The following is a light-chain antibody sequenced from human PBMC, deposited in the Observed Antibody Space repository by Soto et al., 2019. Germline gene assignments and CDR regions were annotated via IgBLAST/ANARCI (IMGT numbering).Light chain of an antibody. CDR3: SSYAGRSMYV. CDR1: SSDVGTYDY. V-gene: IGLV2-8*01. CDR2: GVT. Sequence: QSVLTQPPSASGSPGQSVTFSCTGTSSDVGTYDYVSWYQQYPAKAPKLLIYGVTRRPSGVPDRFSGSKSGNTAALTVSGLQAEDEAYYYCSSYAGRSMYVFGTGTKVTV. J-gene: IGLJ1*01.